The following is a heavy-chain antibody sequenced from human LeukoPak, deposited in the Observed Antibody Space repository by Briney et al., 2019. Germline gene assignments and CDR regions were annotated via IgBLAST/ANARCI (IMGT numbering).Heavy chain of an antibody. D-gene: IGHD2-2*01. CDR1: GFTFSSYS. CDR3: ARVWDIVVVPVALDY. V-gene: IGHV3-21*01. Sequence: PGGSLRLSCAASGFTFSSYSMNWVRQAPGKGLEWVSSISSSSSYIYYADSVKGRFTISRDNAKNSLYLQMNSLRAEDTAVYYCARVWDIVVVPVALDYWGQGTLVTVSS. CDR2: ISSSSSYI. J-gene: IGHJ4*02.